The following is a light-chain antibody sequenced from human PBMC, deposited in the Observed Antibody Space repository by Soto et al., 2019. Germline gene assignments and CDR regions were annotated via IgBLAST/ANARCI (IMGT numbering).Light chain of an antibody. J-gene: IGKJ5*01. Sequence: EVLMTQSPASLSVCPAAVATLSCGVSQPVSDKLAWYQQKPGQAPRLLIYGASARALGIPARFSGSGSGTEFSFTVTSLQSEDFAVYYCQQYDQWPITFGQGTRLEIK. V-gene: IGKV3-15*01. CDR1: QPVSDK. CDR3: QQYDQWPIT. CDR2: GAS.